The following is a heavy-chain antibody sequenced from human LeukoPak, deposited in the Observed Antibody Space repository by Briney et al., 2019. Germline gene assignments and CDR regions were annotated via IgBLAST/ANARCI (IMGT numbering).Heavy chain of an antibody. D-gene: IGHD3-22*01. CDR1: GYTFTSYD. Sequence: ASVKVSCKASGYTFTSYDINWVRQATGQGLEWMGWMNPNSGNTGYAQKFQGRVTMTRNTSISTAYMELSSLRAEDTAVYYCVRDGYYSGAYYYEGNYYYYMDVWGKGTTVTISS. CDR3: VRDGYYSGAYYYEGNYYYYMDV. CDR2: MNPNSGNT. V-gene: IGHV1-8*01. J-gene: IGHJ6*03.